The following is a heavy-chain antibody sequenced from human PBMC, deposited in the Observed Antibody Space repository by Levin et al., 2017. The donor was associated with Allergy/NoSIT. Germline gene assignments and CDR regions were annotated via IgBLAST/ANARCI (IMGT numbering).Heavy chain of an antibody. Sequence: QTLSLTCTFSGFSLSTSGMCVSWIRQPPGKALEWLARIDWDDDKYYSTSLKTRLTISKDTSKNQVVLTMTNMDPVDTATYYCARAKILWFGEKYAYYYGMDVWGQGTTVTVSS. D-gene: IGHD3-10*01. V-gene: IGHV2-70*11. CDR3: ARAKILWFGEKYAYYYGMDV. J-gene: IGHJ6*02. CDR2: IDWDDDK. CDR1: GFSLSTSGMC.